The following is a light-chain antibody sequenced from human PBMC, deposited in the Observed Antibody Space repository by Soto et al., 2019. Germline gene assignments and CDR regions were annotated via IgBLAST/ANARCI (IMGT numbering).Light chain of an antibody. V-gene: IGLV2-23*01. J-gene: IGLJ1*01. CDR1: SSDVGSYNV. Sequence: QSALTQPASVSGSPGQSITISCTGTSSDVGSYNVVSWYQQHPGKAPKLMIYEGSKRPSGVSNRFSGSKSGNTASLTISGLQDEYEADYYCCSYAGSSTYVFGTGTKVTVL. CDR3: CSYAGSSTYV. CDR2: EGS.